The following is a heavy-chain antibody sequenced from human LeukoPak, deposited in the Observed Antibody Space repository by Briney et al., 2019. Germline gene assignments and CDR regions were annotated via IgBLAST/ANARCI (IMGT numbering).Heavy chain of an antibody. J-gene: IGHJ4*02. CDR3: ARERGGYGEGFDY. V-gene: IGHV3-21*01. D-gene: IGHD4-17*01. CDR1: GFTFSSYS. CDR2: ISSSSSYI. Sequence: PGGSLRLSCAASGFTFSSYSMNWVRQAPGKGLEWVSSISSSSSYIYYAGSVKGRFTISRDNAKNSLYLQMNSLRAEDTAVYYCARERGGYGEGFDYWGQGTLVTVSS.